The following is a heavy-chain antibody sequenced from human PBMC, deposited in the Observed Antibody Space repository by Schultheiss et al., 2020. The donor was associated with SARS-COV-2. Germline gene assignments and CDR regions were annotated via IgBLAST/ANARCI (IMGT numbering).Heavy chain of an antibody. CDR3: ARDLDYSFVS. D-gene: IGHD2-21*01. J-gene: IGHJ4*02. Sequence: SETLSLTCAVSGGSVISTNWWSWVRQPPGKGLEWIGEIHHSGSTYYNPSLKSRVTISVDTSKNQFSLKLSSVTAADTAVYYCARDLDYSFVSWGQGTLVTVSS. V-gene: IGHV4-4*02. CDR2: IHHSGST. CDR1: GGSVISTNW.